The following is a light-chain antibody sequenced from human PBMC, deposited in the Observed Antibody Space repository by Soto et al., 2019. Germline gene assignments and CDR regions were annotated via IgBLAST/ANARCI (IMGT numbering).Light chain of an antibody. Sequence: DIQLTQSPSFLSASVGDRVTITCRASQGISTYLAWYQQKPGKAPKLLIYAASTLQSGVPLSFSGSGSRTSFTLTIRSLQPEDFATYYCQQLLSYPITFGQGTRLEIK. V-gene: IGKV1-9*01. CDR1: QGISTY. CDR2: AAS. CDR3: QQLLSYPIT. J-gene: IGKJ5*01.